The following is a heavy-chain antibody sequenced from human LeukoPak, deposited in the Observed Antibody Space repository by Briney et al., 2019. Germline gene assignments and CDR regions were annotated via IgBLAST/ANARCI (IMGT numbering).Heavy chain of an antibody. CDR3: AKKTSYCGGDCYPYYFDH. D-gene: IGHD2-21*02. V-gene: IGHV3-23*01. J-gene: IGHJ4*02. Sequence: GGSLRLSCAASGLAFSSYTMAWVRQAPGKGLEWVSAITGSGHSTYYADSVKGRFTISRDSSKNTLYLQMNSLRAEDTAVYHCAKKTSYCGGDCYPYYFDHWGQGTLVTVSS. CDR1: GLAFSSYT. CDR2: ITGSGHST.